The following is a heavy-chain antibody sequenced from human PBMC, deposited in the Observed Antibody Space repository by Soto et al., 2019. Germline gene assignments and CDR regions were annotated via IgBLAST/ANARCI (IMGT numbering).Heavy chain of an antibody. D-gene: IGHD5-12*01. CDR1: GGSFSGYD. V-gene: IGHV4-34*01. CDR3: ARGPNHIVASLYYYYYYMDV. CDR2: INHSGST. Sequence: PSETLCLTCAVYGGSFSGYDWSLIRQTTGKGLEWIGEINHSGSTNYNPSLKSRVTISVDTSKNQFSLKLSSVTAADTAVYYCARGPNHIVASLYYYYYYMDVWGKGTTVTVSS. J-gene: IGHJ6*03.